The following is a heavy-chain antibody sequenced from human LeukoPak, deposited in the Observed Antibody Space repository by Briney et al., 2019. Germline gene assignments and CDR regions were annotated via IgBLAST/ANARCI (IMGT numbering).Heavy chain of an antibody. V-gene: IGHV3-7*01. CDR3: VRDVEL. D-gene: IGHD1-1*01. CDR1: GFTFSSYS. J-gene: IGHJ4*02. Sequence: GGSLRLSCAASGFTFSSYSMNWVRQGPEKGLQWVASINRDGSEKHPVDSVKGRFTISRDNAKNSVFLEMSSLRVEDTAVYYCVRDVELWGQGTLVTVSS. CDR2: INRDGSEK.